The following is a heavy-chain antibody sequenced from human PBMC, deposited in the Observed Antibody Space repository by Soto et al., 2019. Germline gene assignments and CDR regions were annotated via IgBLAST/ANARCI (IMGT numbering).Heavy chain of an antibody. V-gene: IGHV4-39*02. CDR1: GGSISSFTYY. CDR2: ISHGGST. CDR3: ARDNYCTSTTCYVNWFDP. J-gene: IGHJ5*02. D-gene: IGHD2-2*01. Sequence: SETLSLTCSVSGGSISSFTYYWGWIRQPPGKGLEWIGSISHGGSTYYNPSLESRVTISIDTSKSQFSLKLKSVTAADTGVYYCARDNYCTSTTCYVNWFDPWGQGTLVTVSS.